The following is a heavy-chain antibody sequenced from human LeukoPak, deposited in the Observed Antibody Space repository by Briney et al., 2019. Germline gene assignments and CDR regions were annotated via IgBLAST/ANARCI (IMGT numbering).Heavy chain of an antibody. D-gene: IGHD6-13*01. J-gene: IGHJ4*02. CDR3: ARVRIVAAAGLDY. CDR2: IRYDGSTK. CDR1: GFTFSTYG. Sequence: GGSLRLSCAASGFTFSTYGMYWVRQAPGKGLEWVAYIRYDGSTKYYADSVKGRFTISRDNSKNTLYLQMNSLRAEDTAVYYCARVRIVAAAGLDYWGQGTLVTVSS. V-gene: IGHV3-30*02.